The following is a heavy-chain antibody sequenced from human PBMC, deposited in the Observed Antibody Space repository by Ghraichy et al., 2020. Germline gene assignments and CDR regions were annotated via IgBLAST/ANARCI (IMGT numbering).Heavy chain of an antibody. CDR2: ITAYNGNT. Sequence: ASVKVSCKTSSYPVRNYGISWVRQAPGQGLEWMGWITAYNGNTNYAQNLQGRVTMTTDTSTSTAYMELRSLTSDDTAVYYCARDCSGGTCYSIWFDPWGQGTLVTVAS. J-gene: IGHJ5*02. D-gene: IGHD2-15*01. V-gene: IGHV1-18*04. CDR1: SYPVRNYG. CDR3: ARDCSGGTCYSIWFDP.